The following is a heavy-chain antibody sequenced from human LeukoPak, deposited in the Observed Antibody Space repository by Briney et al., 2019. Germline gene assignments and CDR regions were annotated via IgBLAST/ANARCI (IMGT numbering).Heavy chain of an antibody. V-gene: IGHV1-2*02. CDR1: GYTFTGYY. Sequence: ASVKVSCKASGYTFTGYYMHWVRQAPGKGLEWMGWINPNSGGTNYAQKFQGRVTMTRDTSISTAYMELSRLRSDDTAVYYCASIGSSGRHWFDPWGQGTLVTVSS. CDR3: ASIGSSGRHWFDP. CDR2: INPNSGGT. J-gene: IGHJ5*02. D-gene: IGHD6-19*01.